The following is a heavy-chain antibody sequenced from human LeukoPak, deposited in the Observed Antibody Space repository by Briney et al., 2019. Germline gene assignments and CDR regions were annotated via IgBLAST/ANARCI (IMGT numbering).Heavy chain of an antibody. Sequence: SETLSLTCTVSGGSISSSSYYWGWIRQPPGKGLEWIGSIYYSGSTYYNPSLKSRVTISVDTSKNHFSLKLGSVTAADTAVYYCVRPSSSDYLDAFDIWGQGTMVTVSS. D-gene: IGHD3-22*01. CDR2: IYYSGST. V-gene: IGHV4-39*02. CDR3: VRPSSSDYLDAFDI. J-gene: IGHJ3*02. CDR1: GGSISSSSYY.